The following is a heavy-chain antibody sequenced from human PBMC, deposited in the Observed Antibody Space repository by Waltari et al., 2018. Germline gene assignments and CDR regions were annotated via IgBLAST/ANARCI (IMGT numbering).Heavy chain of an antibody. CDR2: VNSDGSHT. D-gene: IGHD7-27*01. J-gene: IGHJ4*02. CDR3: ARDTPGDGIDY. Sequence: EVQLEESGGGLAQPGGSLRLYCVASGFSFRYYWMHWVRQVPEKGLLWVSHVNSDGSHTTYADSVKGRFTVSRDNAKNTLYLQMNSLRAEDTAVYFCARDTPGDGIDYWGQGTLVTVSS. V-gene: IGHV3-74*01. CDR1: GFSFRYYW.